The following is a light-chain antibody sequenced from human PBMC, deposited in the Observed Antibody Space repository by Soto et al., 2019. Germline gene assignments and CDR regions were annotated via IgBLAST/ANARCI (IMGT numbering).Light chain of an antibody. J-gene: IGKJ5*01. Sequence: EIVLTQSPATLSLSPGERATLSCRASQSVNTYLGWYQQKPGQAPRLLISDASKRATGVPARFSGSGSGTDFTLPVSSLEPEDFAVYFCQQRSNWPPTFGQGTRLEIK. CDR1: QSVNTY. CDR3: QQRSNWPPT. V-gene: IGKV3-11*01. CDR2: DAS.